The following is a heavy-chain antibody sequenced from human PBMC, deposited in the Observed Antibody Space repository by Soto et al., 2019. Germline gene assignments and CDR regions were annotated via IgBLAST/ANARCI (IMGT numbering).Heavy chain of an antibody. CDR3: ARVDHGGYFAILTDY. J-gene: IGHJ4*02. D-gene: IGHD3-9*01. V-gene: IGHV4-31*03. CDR2: IYDSVNT. Sequence: TLSLTCTVSGDSLSSGGHYGRWIRQHPGKGLGGIGHIYDSVNTYYSPSRRSRVTISADMSKNQYSLNLRSVTAADTAVYYCARVDHGGYFAILTDYWGQGTLVTVSS. CDR1: GDSLSSGGHY.